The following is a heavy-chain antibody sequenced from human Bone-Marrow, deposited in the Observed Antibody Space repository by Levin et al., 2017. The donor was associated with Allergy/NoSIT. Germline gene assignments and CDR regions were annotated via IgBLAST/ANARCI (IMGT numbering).Heavy chain of an antibody. V-gene: IGHV3-21*01. CDR1: GFSFNNYS. CDR3: ARGLEYSGLP. D-gene: IGHD5-12*01. Sequence: GESLKISCAASGFSFNNYSMNWVRQAPGKGLDWVSSITSSGSYIYYADSVKGRFTISRDNAKNSLYLQMNSLRVADTAVYYCARGLEYSGLPWGQGTLVTVSS. J-gene: IGHJ5*02. CDR2: ITSSGSYI.